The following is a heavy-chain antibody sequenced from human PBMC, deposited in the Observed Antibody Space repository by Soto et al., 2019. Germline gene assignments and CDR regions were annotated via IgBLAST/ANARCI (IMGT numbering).Heavy chain of an antibody. D-gene: IGHD6-19*01. CDR3: ARDNAVADPYDYYGRDV. CDR2: IYSGGST. V-gene: IGHV3-53*01. CDR1: GFTVSSNY. Sequence: EVQLVESGGGLIQPGGSLRLSCAASGFTVSSNYMSWVRQAPGKGLEWVSVIYSGGSTYYADSVKGRFTISRDNSKNTLYLQMNSLRAEDTAVYYCARDNAVADPYDYYGRDVWGQGTTVTVSS. J-gene: IGHJ6*02.